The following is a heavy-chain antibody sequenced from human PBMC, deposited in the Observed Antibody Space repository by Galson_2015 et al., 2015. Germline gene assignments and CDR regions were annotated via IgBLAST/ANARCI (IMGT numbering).Heavy chain of an antibody. Sequence: SETLSLTCAVYGGSFSGSYWSWIRQPPGKGLEWIGEINHSGSTNYNPSLKSRVTISVDTSKNQFSLKLSSVTAADTAVYYCAGSGVLTGSIDYWGQGTLVTVSS. J-gene: IGHJ4*02. CDR1: GGSFSGSY. D-gene: IGHD3-9*01. V-gene: IGHV4-34*01. CDR3: AGSGVLTGSIDY. CDR2: INHSGST.